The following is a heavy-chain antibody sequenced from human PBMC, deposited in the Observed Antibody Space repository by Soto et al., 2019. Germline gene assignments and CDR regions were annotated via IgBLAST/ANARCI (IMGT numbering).Heavy chain of an antibody. Sequence: GGSLRLSCAASEFTFSSYAMNWVRQAPGKGLEWVSYISSSSSTIYYADSVKGRFTISRDNAKNSLYLQMNSLRDEDTAVYYCARGEGYDFWSGYLLGNFDYWGQGTLVTVSS. CDR3: ARGEGYDFWSGYLLGNFDY. CDR2: ISSSSSTI. D-gene: IGHD3-3*01. CDR1: EFTFSSYA. V-gene: IGHV3-48*02. J-gene: IGHJ4*02.